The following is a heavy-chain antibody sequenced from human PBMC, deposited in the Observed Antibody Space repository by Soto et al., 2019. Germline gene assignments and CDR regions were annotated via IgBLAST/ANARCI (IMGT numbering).Heavy chain of an antibody. J-gene: IGHJ4*02. V-gene: IGHV3-53*01. CDR3: AAHPGGGGY. D-gene: IGHD3-10*01. CDR2: IYSGGYT. CDR1: GFTVSNNY. Sequence: EVQLVESGGGLIQPGGSLRLSCAVSGFTVSNNYMSWVRQAPGKGLEGVSVIYSGGYTAYGDSVKGRFTISRDNSKNTPYPQKKRPEAADPAFFFWAAHPGGGGYWGQGTLVTVSS.